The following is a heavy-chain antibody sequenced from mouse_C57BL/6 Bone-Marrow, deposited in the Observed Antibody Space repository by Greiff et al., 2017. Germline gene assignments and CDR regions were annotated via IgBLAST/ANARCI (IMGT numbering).Heavy chain of an antibody. CDR1: GYTFTSYW. CDR3: ARILYYYGSSPPFAY. V-gene: IGHV1-72*01. CDR2: IDPNSGGT. Sequence: QVQLKQPGAELVKPGASVKLSCKASGYTFTSYWMHWVKQRPGRGLEWIGRIDPNSGGTKYNEKFKSKATLTVDKPSSTAYMQLSSLTSEDSAVYYCARILYYYGSSPPFAYWGQGTLVTVSA. J-gene: IGHJ3*01. D-gene: IGHD1-1*01.